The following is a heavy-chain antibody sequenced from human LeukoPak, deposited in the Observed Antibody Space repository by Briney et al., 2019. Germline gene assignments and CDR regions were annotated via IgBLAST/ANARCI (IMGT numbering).Heavy chain of an antibody. J-gene: IGHJ4*02. Sequence: GRSLRLSCSASGFTFGDDGWSWFRLAPGKGLEWISLIRKKAYGETSEYAASVRGRFIISRDDANSIAYLHMNSLKTEDTALYYCARGEHGYGDSNYYFDQWGQGTLVTVSS. D-gene: IGHD4-17*01. V-gene: IGHV3-49*03. CDR2: IRKKAYGETS. CDR1: GFTFGDDG. CDR3: ARGEHGYGDSNYYFDQ.